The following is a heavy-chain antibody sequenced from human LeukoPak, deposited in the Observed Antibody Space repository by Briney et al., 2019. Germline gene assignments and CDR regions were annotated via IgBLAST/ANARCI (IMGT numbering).Heavy chain of an antibody. CDR2: IYYSGST. CDR3: ARAGYSGYELDY. D-gene: IGHD5-12*01. Sequence: SETLSLTCTVSGGSISSYYWSWIRQPPGKGLEWIGYIYYSGSTNYNPSLKSRVTISVDTSKNQFSLKLSSVTAADTAVYYCARAGYSGYELDYWAREPWSPSPQ. J-gene: IGHJ4*02. V-gene: IGHV4-59*01. CDR1: GGSISSYY.